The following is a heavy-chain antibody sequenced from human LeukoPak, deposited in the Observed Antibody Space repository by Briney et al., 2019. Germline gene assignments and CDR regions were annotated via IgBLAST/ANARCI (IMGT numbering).Heavy chain of an antibody. CDR2: MNGEGTTI. J-gene: IGHJ4*02. Sequence: GGSLRLSCATSGLTFRTTWMHWVRQAPGKGLMWVSRMNGEGTTIDYADSVKGRFTVSRDYAKNTLFPQMNNLRTEDTALYFCATARNFRFEYWGQGSLVIVSA. CDR1: GLTFRTTW. V-gene: IGHV3-74*01. CDR3: ATARNFRFEY. D-gene: IGHD1-7*01.